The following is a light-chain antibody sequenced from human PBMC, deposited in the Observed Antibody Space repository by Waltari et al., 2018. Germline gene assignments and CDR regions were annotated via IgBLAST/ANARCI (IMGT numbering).Light chain of an antibody. CDR1: DIASKG. CDR3: QVWDSGSHHVL. J-gene: IGLJ2*01. V-gene: IGLV3-21*02. Sequence: SYVLTQPPSVSVAPGQTARITCGGNDIASKGVHWNQQKPGQAPVVVVYDDTDRPSGIPGRFSGSNSGNTATLIISRVEAGDEADYYCQVWDSGSHHVLFGGGTKLTVL. CDR2: DDT.